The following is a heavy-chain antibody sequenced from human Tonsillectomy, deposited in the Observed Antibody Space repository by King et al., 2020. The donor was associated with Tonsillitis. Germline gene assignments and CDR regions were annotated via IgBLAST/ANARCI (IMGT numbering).Heavy chain of an antibody. CDR2: INYSVRT. D-gene: IGHD4-17*01. J-gene: IGHJ5*02. CDR1: GGSMTSAQYS. CDR3: ARGDGDYSGNWLDP. Sequence: QLQESGPGLVKPSQTLSLTCTVSGGSMTSAQYSWNWIRQAPGKGLEWIGYINYSVRTSYNPSLKSQVTISGDTSKNQFSLKLNSATAADTAVYYCARGDGDYSGNWLDPWGQGTLVTVSS. V-gene: IGHV4-30-4*01.